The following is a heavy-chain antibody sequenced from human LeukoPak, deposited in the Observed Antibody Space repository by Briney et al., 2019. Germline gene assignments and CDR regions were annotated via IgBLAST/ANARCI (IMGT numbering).Heavy chain of an antibody. CDR2: IKQDGSEK. V-gene: IGHV3-7*01. D-gene: IGHD6-13*01. CDR3: ARTGYSSSWYFY. CDR1: GFTFRNYW. Sequence: GGSLRLSCAASGFTFRNYWMSWVRQAPGKGLEWVANIKQDGSEKYYVDSVKGRFTISRDNAKNSLYLQMNSLRAEDTGVYYCARTGYSSSWYFYWGQGTLVTVSS. J-gene: IGHJ4*02.